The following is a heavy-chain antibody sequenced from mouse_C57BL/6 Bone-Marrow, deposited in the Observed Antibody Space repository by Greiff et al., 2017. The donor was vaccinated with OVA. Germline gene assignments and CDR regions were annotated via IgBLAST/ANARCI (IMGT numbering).Heavy chain of an antibody. CDR3: ARSHGVPFYAMDY. CDR1: GFTFSSYT. CDR2: ISGGGGNT. J-gene: IGHJ4*01. Sequence: EVQVVESGGGLVKPGGSLKLSCAASGFTFSSYTMSWVRQTPEKRLEWVATISGGGGNTYYPDSVKGRFTISRDNAKNTLYLQMSSLRSEDTALYYCARSHGVPFYAMDYWGQGTSVTVSS. V-gene: IGHV5-9*01.